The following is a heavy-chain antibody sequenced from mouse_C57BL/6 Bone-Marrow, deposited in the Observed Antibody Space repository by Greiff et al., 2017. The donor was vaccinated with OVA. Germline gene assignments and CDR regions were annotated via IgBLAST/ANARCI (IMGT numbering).Heavy chain of an antibody. J-gene: IGHJ2*01. CDR1: GYTFTSYW. CDR3: ARPDGPYYFDY. D-gene: IGHD2-3*01. CDR2: IDPSDSYT. Sequence: QVQLQQPGAELVKPGASVKLSCKASGYTFTSYWMQWVKQRPGQGLEWIGEIDPSDSYTNYNQKFKGKATLTVDTSSSTAYMQLSSLTSEDSAVYYCARPDGPYYFDYGGQGTTLTVSS. V-gene: IGHV1-50*01.